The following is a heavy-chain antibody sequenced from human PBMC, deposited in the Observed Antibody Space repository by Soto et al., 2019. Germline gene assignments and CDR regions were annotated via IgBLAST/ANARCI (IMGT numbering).Heavy chain of an antibody. Sequence: SQTLSLTCVISGDSVSSNSAAWNWIRQSPSRGLEWLGRTYYRSQWYNDYAVSVKGRIIINPDTSKNQFSLQLSSVTPEDTAVYYCARTVARDYYYKGVDVWGQGTTVPVSS. CDR3: ARTVARDYYYKGVDV. V-gene: IGHV6-1*01. D-gene: IGHD6-19*01. J-gene: IGHJ6*02. CDR1: GDSVSSNSAA. CDR2: TYYRSQWYN.